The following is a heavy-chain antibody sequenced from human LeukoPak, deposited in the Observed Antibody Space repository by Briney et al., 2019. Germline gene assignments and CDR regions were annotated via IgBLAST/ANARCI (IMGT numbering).Heavy chain of an antibody. CDR3: ATDVLATIDYYYGMDV. V-gene: IGHV3-48*01. J-gene: IGHJ6*02. Sequence: GRSLRLSCVASGFTFLNYAVHWVRQAPGKGLEWVSYISSSSSTIYYADSVKGRFTISRDNAKNSLYLQMNSLRAEDTAVYYCATDVLATIDYYYGMDVWGQGTTVTVSS. CDR1: GFTFLNYA. D-gene: IGHD1-26*01. CDR2: ISSSSSTI.